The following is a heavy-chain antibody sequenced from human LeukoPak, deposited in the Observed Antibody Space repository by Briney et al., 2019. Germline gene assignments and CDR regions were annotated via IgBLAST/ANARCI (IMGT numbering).Heavy chain of an antibody. D-gene: IGHD3-22*01. CDR1: GFTFSSYS. V-gene: IGHV3-21*01. CDR3: ARGSWGVWMAVIPPTYYMDV. Sequence: GGSLRLSCAASGFTFSSYSMNWVRQAPGKGLEWVSSISSSSSYIYYADSVKGRFTISRDNAKNSLYLQMSSLRAEDTAVYYCARGSWGVWMAVIPPTYYMDVWGKGTTVTVSS. J-gene: IGHJ6*03. CDR2: ISSSSSYI.